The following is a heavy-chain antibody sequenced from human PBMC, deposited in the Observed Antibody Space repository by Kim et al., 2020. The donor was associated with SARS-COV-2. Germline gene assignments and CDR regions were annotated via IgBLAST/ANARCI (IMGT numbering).Heavy chain of an antibody. V-gene: IGHV4-39*01. CDR3: ASHPVGSGYGRGRKYYYYGMDV. D-gene: IGHD5-12*01. Sequence: SETLSLTCTVSGGSISSSSYYWGWIRQPPGKGLEWIGSIYYSGSTYYNPSLKSRVTISVDTSKNQFSLKLSSVTAADTAVYYCASHPVGSGYGRGRKYYYYGMDVWGQGTTVTVSS. CDR1: GGSISSSSYY. J-gene: IGHJ6*02. CDR2: IYYSGST.